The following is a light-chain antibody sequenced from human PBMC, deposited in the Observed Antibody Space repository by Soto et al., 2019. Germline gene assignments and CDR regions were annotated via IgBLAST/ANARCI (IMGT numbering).Light chain of an antibody. CDR2: EVS. V-gene: IGLV2-14*01. J-gene: IGLJ1*01. CDR3: SSYTSGRDVYV. CDR1: SSDVGSYHY. Sequence: QAVVTQPASVSGSPGQSITISCTGTSSDVGSYHYVSWFQQHPGKAPKLIIFEVSDRPSGVSTRFSGSKSGDTASLTISGLQADDEADYYCSSYTSGRDVYVFGGGTKVTVL.